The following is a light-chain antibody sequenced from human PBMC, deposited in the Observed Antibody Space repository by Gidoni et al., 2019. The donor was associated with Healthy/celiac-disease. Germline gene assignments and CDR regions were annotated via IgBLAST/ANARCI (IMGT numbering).Light chain of an antibody. CDR3: QQYNNWPLT. V-gene: IGKV3-15*01. J-gene: IGKJ2*01. CDR1: QSVSNN. CDR2: GAS. Sequence: EIAMTQSPATLSVSPGERATLSCRASQSVSNNLAWYQQKPGQAPRLLIYGASTRATGIPARFSGSGSGTEFTLTISSLQSEDFAVYYCQQYNNWPLTFGQGTKLEIK.